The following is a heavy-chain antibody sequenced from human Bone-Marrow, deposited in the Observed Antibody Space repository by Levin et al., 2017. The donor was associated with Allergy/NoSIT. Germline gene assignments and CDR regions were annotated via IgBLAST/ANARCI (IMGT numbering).Heavy chain of an antibody. Sequence: SCAASGFTFSDYYMSWIRQAPGKGLEWVSYISGTSHDIYFTDSVRGRFTVSRDNAKNSLYLQMDRLRAEDTAVYYCARDVDVMVTSRKSVAWGQGTLVTVSS. D-gene: IGHD2-21*02. CDR3: ARDVDVMVTSRKSVA. CDR1: GFTFSDYY. J-gene: IGHJ5*02. CDR2: ISGTSHDI. V-gene: IGHV3-11*01.